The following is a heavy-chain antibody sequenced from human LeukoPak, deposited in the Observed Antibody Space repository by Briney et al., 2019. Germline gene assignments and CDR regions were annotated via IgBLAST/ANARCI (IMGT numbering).Heavy chain of an antibody. CDR1: GYTFTSYA. Sequence: GASVKVSCKASGYTFTSYAIHWVRQAPGQRLEWMGLINAANGNTRYSQTFQDRVTITRDTSASTVYMALSSLRSEDTAVYYCARAYDSGCNYWGQGTLVTVSS. CDR3: ARAYDSGCNY. D-gene: IGHD6-19*01. J-gene: IGHJ4*02. CDR2: INAANGNT. V-gene: IGHV1-3*01.